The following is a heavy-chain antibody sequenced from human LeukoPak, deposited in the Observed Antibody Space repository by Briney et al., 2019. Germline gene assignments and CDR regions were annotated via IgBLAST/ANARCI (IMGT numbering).Heavy chain of an antibody. CDR2: IKSKTDGGTM. CDR3: TPQMATIN. CDR1: GGSFGGYY. J-gene: IGHJ4*02. D-gene: IGHD5-24*01. Sequence: PSETLSLTCAVYGGSFGGYYWSWIRQPPGKGLEWVGRIKSKTDGGTMDYAAPVRGRFTMSRDDSKNTLYLQMNSLKTEDTAVYYCTPQMATINWGQGTLVTVSS. V-gene: IGHV3-15*01.